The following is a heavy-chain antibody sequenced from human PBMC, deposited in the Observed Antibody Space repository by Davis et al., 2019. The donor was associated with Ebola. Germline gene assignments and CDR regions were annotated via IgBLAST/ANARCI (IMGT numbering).Heavy chain of an antibody. Sequence: GGSLRLSCAASGFTFSSYWMSWVRQAPGKGLEWVANIKQDGSEKYYVDSVKGRFTISRDNAKNSLYLQMNSLRDEDTAVYYCTTVASIVSTGIGYWGQGTLVTVSS. CDR3: TTVASIVSTGIGY. CDR2: IKQDGSEK. D-gene: IGHD5/OR15-5a*01. J-gene: IGHJ4*02. V-gene: IGHV3-7*01. CDR1: GFTFSSYW.